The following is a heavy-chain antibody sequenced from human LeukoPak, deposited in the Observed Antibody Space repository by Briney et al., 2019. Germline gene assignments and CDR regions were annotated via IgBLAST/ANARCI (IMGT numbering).Heavy chain of an antibody. CDR3: ARLGSSWYFWFDP. J-gene: IGHJ5*02. V-gene: IGHV4-59*08. D-gene: IGHD6-13*01. Sequence: SETLSLTCTVSGASISNYYCSWIRQAPGKGLEWIGYIFYSGSTNYNPSLKSRVSMSVDTSKNQFSLKLSSVTAADTAVYYCARLGSSWYFWFDPWGQGTLVTVSS. CDR1: GASISNYY. CDR2: IFYSGST.